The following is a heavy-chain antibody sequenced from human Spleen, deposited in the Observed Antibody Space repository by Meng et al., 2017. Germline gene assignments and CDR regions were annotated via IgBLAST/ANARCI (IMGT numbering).Heavy chain of an antibody. J-gene: IGHJ5*02. CDR3: ARGKVSMVRGVLNWFDP. V-gene: IGHV1-69*05. CDR2: IIPIFGTA. D-gene: IGHD3-10*01. Sequence: VPRGQAGVEGKKPGASGNVSVKASGGTFSRYAISWVRQAPGQGLEWMGGIIPIFGTANYAQKFQGRVTITTDESTSAAYMELSSLRSEDTAVYYCARGKVSMVRGVLNWFDPWGQGTLVTVSS. CDR1: GGTFSRYA.